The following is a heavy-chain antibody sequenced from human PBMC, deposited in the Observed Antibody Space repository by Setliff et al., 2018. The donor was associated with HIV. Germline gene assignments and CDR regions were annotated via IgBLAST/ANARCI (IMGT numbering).Heavy chain of an antibody. CDR1: GVSISSSNW. D-gene: IGHD2-15*01. CDR2: VSHSGST. V-gene: IGHV4-4*02. CDR3: ARSVGYCSGGSCYPSSHWFDP. J-gene: IGHJ5*02. Sequence: SETLSLTCAVSGVSISSSNWWTWVRQPPGKGLEWIGEVSHSGSTNYNPSLKSRVTISVDKSKNQFSLKLSSVTAADTAVYYCARSVGYCSGGSCYPSSHWFDPWGQGTLVTVSS.